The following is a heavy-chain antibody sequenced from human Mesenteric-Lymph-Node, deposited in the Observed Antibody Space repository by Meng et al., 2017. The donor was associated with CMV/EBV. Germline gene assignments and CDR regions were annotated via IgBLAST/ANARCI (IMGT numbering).Heavy chain of an antibody. CDR3: AMGWFGRLHYFDY. CDR2: VDPQDDET. J-gene: IGHJ4*02. D-gene: IGHD3-10*01. V-gene: IGHV1-69-2*01. Sequence: KVSGFTFGDYYIHWAQQAPGKGLEWMGLVDPQDDETIYAEKFQGRVTITADTSTDTAYMELSSLTSEDTAVYYCAMGWFGRLHYFDYWGQGALVTVSS. CDR1: GFTFGDYY.